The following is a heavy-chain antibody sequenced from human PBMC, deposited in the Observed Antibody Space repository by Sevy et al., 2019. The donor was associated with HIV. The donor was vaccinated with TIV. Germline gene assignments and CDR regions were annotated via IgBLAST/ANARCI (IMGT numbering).Heavy chain of an antibody. CDR1: GFTFSRFP. CDR3: GRGKIMVINGGGGGGIDY. CDR2: MSYDGNKN. D-gene: IGHD3-22*01. J-gene: IGHJ4*02. Sequence: GGSLRLSCTTSGFTFSRFPMHWVRQAPGKGLEWVAIMSYDGNKNFYADSVKGRFTISRDNSKNTLYLRMSSLRTEDTAVYYCGRGKIMVINGGGGGGIDYWGQGTLVTVSS. V-gene: IGHV3-30-3*01.